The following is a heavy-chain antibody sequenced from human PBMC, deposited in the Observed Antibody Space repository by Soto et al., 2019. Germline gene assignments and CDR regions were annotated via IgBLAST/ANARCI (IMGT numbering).Heavy chain of an antibody. CDR3: VRTSYDDTLGYYDMDV. CDR2: IHHSGST. CDR1: GGSIYSNNW. V-gene: IGHV4-4*02. Sequence: PSETLSLTCSVSGGSIYSNNWWSWVRQPPGKGLEWIGEIHHSGSTNYNPSLNSRVTISVDNSKNQFSLKVNSVTAADTAVYYCVRTSYDDTLGYYDMDVWGQGTTVTVS. D-gene: IGHD3-16*01. J-gene: IGHJ6*02.